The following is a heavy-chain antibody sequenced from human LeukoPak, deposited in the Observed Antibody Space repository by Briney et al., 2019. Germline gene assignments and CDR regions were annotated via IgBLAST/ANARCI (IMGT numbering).Heavy chain of an antibody. D-gene: IGHD6-19*01. CDR1: RASFSSYY. J-gene: IGHJ6*04. V-gene: IGHV4-4*07. Sequence: SETLSLTCTVLRASFSSYYWSWVRQPAGKGLEWIGRVFVPGSPNYSPSLKSRVSISLDASKNQLSLRLTSVTAADTAVYFCVRDYSSGWPMNYYNPFPDLWGKGTTVTVSS. CDR3: VRDYSSGWPMNYYNPFPDL. CDR2: VFVPGSP.